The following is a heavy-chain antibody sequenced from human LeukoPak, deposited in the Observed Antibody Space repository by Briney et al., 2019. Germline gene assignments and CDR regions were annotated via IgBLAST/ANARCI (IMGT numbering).Heavy chain of an antibody. J-gene: IGHJ4*02. CDR1: GYTFTIYG. CDR3: ARHAVPAAIKGTQGGNYFDY. D-gene: IGHD2-2*01. CDR2: ISAYNGNT. Sequence: GASVKVSCKASGYTFTIYGISWVRQAPGQGLEWMGWISAYNGNTNYAQKLQGRVTMTTDTSTSTAYMELRSLRSDDTAVYYCARHAVPAAIKGTQGGNYFDYWGQGTLVTVSS. V-gene: IGHV1-18*01.